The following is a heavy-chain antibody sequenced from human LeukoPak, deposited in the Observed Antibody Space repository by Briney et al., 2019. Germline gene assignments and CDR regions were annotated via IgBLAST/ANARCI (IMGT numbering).Heavy chain of an antibody. V-gene: IGHV3-13*01. D-gene: IGHD6-19*01. CDR1: GFTFSSYD. Sequence: GGSLRLSCAASGFTFSSYDMYWVRQATGKGLEWVSAIGTAGDTYYPGSVKGRFTISRENAKNSLYLQMNSLRAGDTAVYYCAREVAVAGHYYGMDVWGQGTTVTVSS. CDR2: IGTAGDT. CDR3: AREVAVAGHYYGMDV. J-gene: IGHJ6*02.